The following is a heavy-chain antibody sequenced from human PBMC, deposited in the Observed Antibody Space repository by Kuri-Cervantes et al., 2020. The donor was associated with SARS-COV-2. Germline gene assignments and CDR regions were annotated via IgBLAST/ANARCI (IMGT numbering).Heavy chain of an antibody. CDR2: IWYDGSNK. V-gene: IGHV3-33*01. J-gene: IGHJ4*02. D-gene: IGHD1-1*01. CDR1: GFTFSSYG. Sequence: GESLKISCAASGFTFSSYGMHWVRQAPGKGLEWVAVIWYDGSNKYYADSVKGRFTISRDNAKNTLYLQMNSLRAEDTAVYYCVRDGDHWNFDYWGQGTLVIVSS. CDR3: VRDGDHWNFDY.